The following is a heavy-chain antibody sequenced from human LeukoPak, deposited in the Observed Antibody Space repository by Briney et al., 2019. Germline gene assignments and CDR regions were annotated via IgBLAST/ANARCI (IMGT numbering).Heavy chain of an antibody. CDR3: AREYDYGGNVNDY. Sequence: SVKVSCKASGGTFSSYAISWLRQAPGQGLEWMGRIIPIFGTANYAQKFQGRATITTDESTSTAYMELSSLRSEDTAVYYCAREYDYGGNVNDYWGQGTLVTVSS. D-gene: IGHD4-23*01. CDR1: GGTFSSYA. J-gene: IGHJ4*02. CDR2: IIPIFGTA. V-gene: IGHV1-69*05.